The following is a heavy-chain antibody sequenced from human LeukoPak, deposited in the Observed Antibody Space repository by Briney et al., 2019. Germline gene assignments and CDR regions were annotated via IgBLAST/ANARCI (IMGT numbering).Heavy chain of an antibody. V-gene: IGHV3-30*04. D-gene: IGHD6-19*01. Sequence: GGSLRLSCVASGFSFSGYAIHWVRQAPGKGLEWVALISYNGGRKDYADSVKGRFTIDRDNSKNTVYLQMNSLRAEDTAVYYCAKDRSSGWYFSIDYWGQGTLVTVSS. CDR1: GFSFSGYA. CDR2: ISYNGGRK. J-gene: IGHJ4*02. CDR3: AKDRSSGWYFSIDY.